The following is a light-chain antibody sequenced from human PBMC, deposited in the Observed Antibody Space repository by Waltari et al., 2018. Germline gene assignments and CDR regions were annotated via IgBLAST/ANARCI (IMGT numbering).Light chain of an antibody. CDR2: GAS. CDR1: QSLTKRY. J-gene: IGKJ2*01. CDR3: QQYGSSVWYT. Sequence: VLTQSPGTLSLSPGERATLSCRASQSLTKRYLAWYQQKPGQAPSLLIYGASSRAAGIPDSFSGSGSGTDFTLTISRLEPEDFAVYYCQQYGSSVWYTVGQGTKLEIK. V-gene: IGKV3-20*01.